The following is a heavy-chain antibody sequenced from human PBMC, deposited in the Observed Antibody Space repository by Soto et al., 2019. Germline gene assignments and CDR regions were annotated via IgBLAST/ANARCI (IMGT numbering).Heavy chain of an antibody. D-gene: IGHD4-17*01. CDR1: GFNFNTYG. CDR3: ARNLRWEPQFDN. J-gene: IGHJ4*02. CDR2: IWFDESDN. V-gene: IGHV3-33*01. Sequence: QVQLVESGGGVVQPGTSLRLSCVASGFNFNTYGMHWVRQAPGKGLEWVAVIWFDESDNYYADSVKGRFTISRDSSKNTLYLHMNSLRDEDTAVYYGARNLRWEPQFDNWGQGTLVTVSS.